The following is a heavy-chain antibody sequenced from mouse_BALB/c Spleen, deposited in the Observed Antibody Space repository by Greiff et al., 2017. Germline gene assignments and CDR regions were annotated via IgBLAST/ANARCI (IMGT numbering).Heavy chain of an antibody. Sequence: VQLKQSGGGLVKPGGSLKLSCAASGFTFSDYYMYWVRQTPEKRLEWVATISDGGSYTYYPDSVKGRFTISRDNAKNNLYLQMSSLKSEDTAMYYCARDPGYYGSSYNAMDYWGQGTSVTVSS. J-gene: IGHJ4*01. CDR3: ARDPGYYGSSYNAMDY. D-gene: IGHD1-1*01. CDR2: ISDGGSYT. CDR1: GFTFSDYY. V-gene: IGHV5-4*02.